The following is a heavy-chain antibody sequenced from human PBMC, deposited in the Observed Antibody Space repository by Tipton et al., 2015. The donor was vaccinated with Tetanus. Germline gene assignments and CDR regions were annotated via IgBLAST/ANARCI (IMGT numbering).Heavy chain of an antibody. V-gene: IGHV4-4*07. Sequence: TLSLTCTVSGGSISTYDWNWIRQPAGKGLEWIGRIYRSGSTYWNPSLKSRVTMSVDTSKNQFSLKLSSVTAADTAVYYCAADIATGANRWFDPWXQGTLVTVSS. CDR2: IYRSGST. CDR1: GGSISTYD. J-gene: IGHJ5*02. CDR3: AADIATGANRWFDP. D-gene: IGHD4/OR15-4a*01.